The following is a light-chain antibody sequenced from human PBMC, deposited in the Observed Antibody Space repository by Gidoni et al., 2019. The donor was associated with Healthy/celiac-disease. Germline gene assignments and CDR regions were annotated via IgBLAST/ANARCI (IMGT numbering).Light chain of an antibody. V-gene: IGKV1-39*01. CDR3: QQSYSTPRA. CDR1: QSISSY. J-gene: IGKJ4*01. Sequence: DIKMTQSPSSLSASVGDRVTITCRASQSISSYLNWYQQKPGKAPKLLIYAASSLHSGVPSRFSGSGSGTDFTLTISSLQPEDFATYYCQQSYSTPRAFGGGTKVEIK. CDR2: AAS.